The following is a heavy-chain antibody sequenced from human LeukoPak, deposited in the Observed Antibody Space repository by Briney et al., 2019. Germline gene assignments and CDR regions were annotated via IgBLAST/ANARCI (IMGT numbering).Heavy chain of an antibody. CDR2: INPHSGGT. Sequence: ASVKVSCKASGYTFTDYYMHWVRQAPGQGLEWMGWINPHSGGTKYAQKFQGRVTMTRDTSISTAYMELSRLRSDDTAVYYCARSSSIAMAGHWGQGTLVIVSS. J-gene: IGHJ4*02. V-gene: IGHV1-2*02. CDR3: ARSSSIAMAGH. CDR1: GYTFTDYY. D-gene: IGHD6-19*01.